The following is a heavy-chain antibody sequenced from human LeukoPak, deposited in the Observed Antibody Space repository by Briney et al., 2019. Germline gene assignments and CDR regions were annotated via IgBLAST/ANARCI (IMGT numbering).Heavy chain of an antibody. CDR1: GGSFSGYY. CDR3: ARVGSGWYHGPYYFDY. J-gene: IGHJ4*02. Sequence: SETLSLTCAVYGGSFSGYYWSWIRQPPGKGLEWIGEINHSGSTNYNPSLKSRVTISVDTSKNQFSLKLSSVTAADTAVYYCARVGSGWYHGPYYFDYWGQGTLVTVSS. D-gene: IGHD6-19*01. CDR2: INHSGST. V-gene: IGHV4-34*01.